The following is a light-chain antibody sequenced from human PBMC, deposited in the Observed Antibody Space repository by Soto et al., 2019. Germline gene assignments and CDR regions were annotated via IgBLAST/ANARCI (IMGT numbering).Light chain of an antibody. CDR3: QQYNNWPPGRT. V-gene: IGKV3D-15*01. CDR1: QSVSSN. CDR2: GAS. Sequence: EIVMTQSPATLSVSPGERATLSCRASQSVSSNLAWYQQKPGQAPRLLIYGASIRATGIPARFSGSGSGTDFTLTITSLHAEDLAVYYCQQYNNWPPGRTFGQGTKVAIK. J-gene: IGKJ1*01.